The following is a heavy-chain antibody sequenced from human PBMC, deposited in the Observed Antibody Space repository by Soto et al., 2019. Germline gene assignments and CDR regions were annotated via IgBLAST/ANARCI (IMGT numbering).Heavy chain of an antibody. Sequence: PGGSLRLSCAASRFTFSSYWMHWVRQAPGKGLVWVSRIKSDGSRTNYADSVKGRFTISRDNAKNTLYLQMNSLRAEDTAVHYCARETFDPWGQGTLVTVSS. J-gene: IGHJ5*02. V-gene: IGHV3-74*01. CDR3: ARETFDP. CDR2: IKSDGSRT. CDR1: RFTFSSYW.